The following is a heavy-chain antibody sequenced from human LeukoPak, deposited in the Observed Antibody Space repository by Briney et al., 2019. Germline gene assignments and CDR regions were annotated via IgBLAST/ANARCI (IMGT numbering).Heavy chain of an antibody. CDR2: ISYDGSNK. CDR3: ARESLITMVRGGPFDY. J-gene: IGHJ4*02. V-gene: IGHV3-30-3*01. D-gene: IGHD3-10*01. Sequence: GGSLRLSCAASGFTFSSYAMHWVRQAPGKGLEWVAVISYDGSNKYYADSVKGRFTISRDNSKNTLYLQMNSLRAEDTAVYYCARESLITMVRGGPFDYWGQGTLVTVSS. CDR1: GFTFSSYA.